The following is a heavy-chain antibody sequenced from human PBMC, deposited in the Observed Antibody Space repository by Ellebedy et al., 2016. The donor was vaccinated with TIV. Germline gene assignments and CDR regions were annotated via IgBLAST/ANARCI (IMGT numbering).Heavy chain of an antibody. J-gene: IGHJ6*02. Sequence: ASVKVSCKASGYTFSANYIHWVRQAPGQGIEWMGWINPDSGGTNFAQKFQGRVTMTRDTSVDTAYMEMSRLESDDTAVYYCARVRRGSSGMDVWGQGTTVTVS. CDR2: INPDSGGT. D-gene: IGHD6-13*01. CDR3: ARVRRGSSGMDV. V-gene: IGHV1-2*02. CDR1: GYTFSANY.